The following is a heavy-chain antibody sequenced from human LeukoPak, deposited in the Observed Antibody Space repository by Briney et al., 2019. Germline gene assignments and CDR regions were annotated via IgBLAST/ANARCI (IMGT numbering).Heavy chain of an antibody. D-gene: IGHD6-13*01. Sequence: ASVKVSCKASGYTFTAYDMHWARQAPGQGLEWMGWINPNRGGTNYVQKVQGMVTMTGDTYISTAYMELSRLRSDDTVEYYCAGDVYSSSPDYYYYGMDVWGKGTTVTVSS. CDR2: INPNRGGT. J-gene: IGHJ6*04. V-gene: IGHV1-2*02. CDR3: AGDVYSSSPDYYYYGMDV. CDR1: GYTFTAYD.